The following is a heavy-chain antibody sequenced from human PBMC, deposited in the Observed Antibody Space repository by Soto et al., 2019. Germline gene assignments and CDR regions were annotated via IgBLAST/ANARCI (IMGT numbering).Heavy chain of an antibody. CDR3: ARVNSYYYYYMDV. Sequence: GGSLRLSCAASGFTFSDYYMSWIRQAPGKRLEWVSYISSSGSTIYYADSVKGRFTISRDNAKNSLYLQMNSLRAEDTAVYYCARVNSYYYYYMDVWGKGTTVTVSS. J-gene: IGHJ6*03. CDR2: ISSSGSTI. CDR1: GFTFSDYY. V-gene: IGHV3-11*01.